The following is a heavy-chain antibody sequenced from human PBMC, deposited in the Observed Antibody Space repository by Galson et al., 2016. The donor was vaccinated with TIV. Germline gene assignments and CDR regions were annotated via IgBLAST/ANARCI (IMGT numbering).Heavy chain of an antibody. CDR1: GDSVSSDSAA. Sequence: CAISGDSVSSDSAAWNWVRQSPSRGLEWLGRTYYRSRWYYDYKVSVKSRITINPGTSKNQFSLQLNSVTPEETAVYYCTRAAGKKGDSCYSTCETFDIWGQGTMVTVSS. J-gene: IGHJ3*02. CDR2: TYYRSRWYY. CDR3: TRAAGKKGDSCYSTCETFDI. D-gene: IGHD2-21*01. V-gene: IGHV6-1*01.